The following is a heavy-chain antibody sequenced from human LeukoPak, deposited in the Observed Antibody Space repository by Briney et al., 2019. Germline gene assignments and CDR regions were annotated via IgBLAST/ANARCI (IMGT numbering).Heavy chain of an antibody. CDR3: AKDRRIAAAGTPYGMDV. J-gene: IGHJ6*02. D-gene: IGHD6-13*01. CDR2: ILYDGSNK. Sequence: GGSLRLSCAGSGFTFGSYAMHWVRQAPGKGLEWVAVILYDGSNKYYADSVKGRFTISRDNSKNTLYVHMNSLRTEDTAVYYCAKDRRIAAAGTPYGMDVWGQGTTVTVSS. CDR1: GFTFGSYA. V-gene: IGHV3-30-3*01.